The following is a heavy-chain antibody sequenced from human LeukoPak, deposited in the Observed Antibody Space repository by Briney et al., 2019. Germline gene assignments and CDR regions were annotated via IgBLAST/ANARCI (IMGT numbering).Heavy chain of an antibody. CDR1: GFTFSSYS. Sequence: TGGSLRLSCAASGFTFSSYSMNWVRQAPGKGLEWVSSISSSSSYIYYADSVKGRFTISRDNAKNSLYLQMNSLRAEDTAVYYCARDPRGKQGADWGQGTLVTVSS. CDR3: ARDPRGKQGAD. CDR2: ISSSSSYI. D-gene: IGHD3-16*01. J-gene: IGHJ4*02. V-gene: IGHV3-21*01.